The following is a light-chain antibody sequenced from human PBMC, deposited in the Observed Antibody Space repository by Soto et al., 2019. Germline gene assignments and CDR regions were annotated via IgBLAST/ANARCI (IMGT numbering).Light chain of an antibody. J-gene: IGLJ1*01. Sequence: HPGSVSLSTGELITISCTGTSSDVGGYNYVSWYQQHPGKAPKLMIYEVSNRPSGVSNRFSGSKSGNTASLTISGLQAEEQADYYCSSYTSSSPYVFGTGTKATXL. CDR2: EVS. CDR3: SSYTSSSPYV. CDR1: SSDVGGYNY. V-gene: IGLV2-14*01.